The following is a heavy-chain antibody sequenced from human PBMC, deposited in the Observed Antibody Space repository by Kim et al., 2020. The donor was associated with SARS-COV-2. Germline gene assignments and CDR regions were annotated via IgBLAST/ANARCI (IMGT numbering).Heavy chain of an antibody. V-gene: IGHV6-1*01. J-gene: IGHJ6*02. D-gene: IGHD1-1*01. CDR1: GDSVSSNSAA. CDR2: TYYRSKWYN. CDR3: AIDPLEQPYYYYGMDV. Sequence: SQTLSLTCAISGDSVSSNSAAWNWIRQSPSRGLEWLGRTYYRSKWYNDYAVSVKSRITINPDTSKNQFSLQLNSVTPEDTAVYYCAIDPLEQPYYYYGMDVWGQGTTVTVSS.